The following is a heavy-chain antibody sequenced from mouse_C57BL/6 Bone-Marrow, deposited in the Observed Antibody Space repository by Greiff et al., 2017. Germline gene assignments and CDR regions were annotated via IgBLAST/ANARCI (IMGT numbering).Heavy chain of an antibody. CDR2: IDPSDSYT. CDR3: AVDRGYAMDY. V-gene: IGHV1-69*01. CDR1: GYTFTSYW. D-gene: IGHD3-2*01. Sequence: VQLQQPGAELVMPGASVKLSCKASGYTFTSYWMHWVKQRPGQALEWIGEIDPSDSYTNYNQKFKGKSTLTVDKSSSTAYMQLSSLTSEDSAVYYCAVDRGYAMDYWGQGTSVTVSS. J-gene: IGHJ4*01.